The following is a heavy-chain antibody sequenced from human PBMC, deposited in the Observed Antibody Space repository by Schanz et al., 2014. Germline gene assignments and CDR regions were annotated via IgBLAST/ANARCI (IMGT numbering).Heavy chain of an antibody. CDR2: IYPGDSDS. J-gene: IGHJ6*02. CDR1: GYNFATYW. D-gene: IGHD6-19*01. CDR3: ARHVRSEAVPGYYYGMDV. Sequence: EVQLVQSGAEVKKPGESLKISCKGSGYNFATYWIAWVRQMPGKGLEWMGIIYPGDSDSRYSPSFQGQVTMSVDMSINTAYLQWSSLKASHTAMYYCARHVRSEAVPGYYYGMDVWGQGTTVAVSS. V-gene: IGHV5-51*01.